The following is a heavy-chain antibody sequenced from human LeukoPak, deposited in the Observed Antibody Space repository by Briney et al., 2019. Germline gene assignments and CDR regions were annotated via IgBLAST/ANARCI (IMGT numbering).Heavy chain of an antibody. CDR1: GVTFSGSA. CDR3: TTTSPGSAYYYYGMDV. V-gene: IGHV3-73*01. Sequence: GGSLRLSCAASGVTFSGSAMHWVRQASGRGLEWVGRIRSKADSYATAYTASVRGRFTISRDDSKNTAYLQMNSLKTEDTAVCYCTTTSPGSAYYYYGMDVWGQGTTVTVSS. CDR2: IRSKADSYAT. D-gene: IGHD1-14*01. J-gene: IGHJ6*02.